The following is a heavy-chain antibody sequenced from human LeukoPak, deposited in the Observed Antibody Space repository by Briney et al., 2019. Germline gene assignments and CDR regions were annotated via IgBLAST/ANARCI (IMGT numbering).Heavy chain of an antibody. D-gene: IGHD2-8*01. CDR3: ARVLVERGYYFDY. CDR2: IYTSGST. J-gene: IGHJ4*02. V-gene: IGHV4-4*07. CDR1: GGSIRSYY. Sequence: SETLSLTCTVYGGSIRSYYWSWLRQPAGKGLEWLGRIYTSGSTNYNPSLKSRVTISVDKSKNQFSLKLKAVRRAPTAVYYCARVLVERGYYFDYWGQGTLVTVSS.